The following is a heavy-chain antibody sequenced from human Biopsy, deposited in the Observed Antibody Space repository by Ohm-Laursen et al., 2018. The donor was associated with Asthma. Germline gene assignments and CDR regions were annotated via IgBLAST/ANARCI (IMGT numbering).Heavy chain of an antibody. CDR3: ARAVDYSHYYGIDV. CDR1: GYTFNSAG. D-gene: IGHD3-10*01. Sequence: GASVKASCKTSGYTFNSAGITWVRQDPGQGLEWMGWISVYNGNTKVAQKIQDRVTMITDTSTSTAYIELRSLRSEDTAVYFCARAVDYSHYYGIDVWGQGTTVTVS. J-gene: IGHJ6*02. V-gene: IGHV1-18*01. CDR2: ISVYNGNT.